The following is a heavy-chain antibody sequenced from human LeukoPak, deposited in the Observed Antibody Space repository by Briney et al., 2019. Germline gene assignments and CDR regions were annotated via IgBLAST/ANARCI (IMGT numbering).Heavy chain of an antibody. J-gene: IGHJ4*02. CDR2: ISGSGGSA. V-gene: IGHV3-23*01. CDR3: AKVGSDRGSYYFDY. D-gene: IGHD1-26*01. CDR1: GFTFSSYA. Sequence: GGSLRLSCAASGFTFSSYAMSWVRQAPGKGLEWVSAISGSGGSAYYADSVKGRFTISRDNSKNTLYLQMNSLRAEDTAVYYCAKVGSDRGSYYFDYWGQGTLVTVSS.